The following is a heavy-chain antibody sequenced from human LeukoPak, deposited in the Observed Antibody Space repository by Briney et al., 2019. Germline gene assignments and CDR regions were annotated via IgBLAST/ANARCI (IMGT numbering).Heavy chain of an antibody. CDR2: IYWDDDK. CDR1: GSSLNTGGVG. D-gene: IGHD1-20*01. Sequence: SGPTLVNPTQTLTLTCTFSGSSLNTGGVGVGWIRQPPGKALEWLALIYWDDDKRYSTSLKSRLTVTKDTSKNQVVLTMTNMDPVDTATYYCAHTLHVNFGFDSWGQGALVTVSS. CDR3: AHTLHVNFGFDS. J-gene: IGHJ4*02. V-gene: IGHV2-5*02.